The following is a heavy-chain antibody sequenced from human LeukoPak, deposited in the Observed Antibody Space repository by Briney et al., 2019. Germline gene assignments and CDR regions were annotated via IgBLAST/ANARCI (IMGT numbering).Heavy chain of an antibody. CDR3: AKGPVDYYDSSGYYYVPYYFDY. J-gene: IGHJ4*02. CDR1: GFTFSGSA. V-gene: IGHV3-73*01. Sequence: PGGSLRLSCADSGFTFSGSAMHWVCQASGKGLGWVCRIRSKANNYATTYAVSVNGRFTISRDDSKNTAYLQMNSLKTEDTAVYYCAKGPVDYYDSSGYYYVPYYFDYWGQGTLVTVSS. CDR2: IRSKANNYAT. D-gene: IGHD3-22*01.